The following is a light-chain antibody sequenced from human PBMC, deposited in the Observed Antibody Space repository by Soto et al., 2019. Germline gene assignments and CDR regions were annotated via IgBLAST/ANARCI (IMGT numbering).Light chain of an antibody. Sequence: QSALTQPPSASGAPGQRVTISCTGSSSNIGAGKDVHWYQQLPGTAPKLLIYGNNNRPSGVPDRFSVSKSGASASLAIAGLRAEDEGDYFCQSYGTGLSGLYVFGTGTKVTVL. CDR3: QSYGTGLSGLYV. V-gene: IGLV1-40*03. J-gene: IGLJ1*01. CDR2: GNN. CDR1: SSNIGAGKD.